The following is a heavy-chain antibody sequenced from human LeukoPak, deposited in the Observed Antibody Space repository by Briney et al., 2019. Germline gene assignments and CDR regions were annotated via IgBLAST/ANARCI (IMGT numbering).Heavy chain of an antibody. J-gene: IGHJ6*03. CDR2: IRSEAYGGTT. D-gene: IGHD2-21*01. CDR3: TRAIDRTIYYYYYMDV. V-gene: IGHV3-49*03. Sequence: TGGSLRLSCTASGFTFGDFAMSWFRQAPGKGLEWVGFIRSEAYGGTTEYAASVKGRFTISRDDSKSIAYLQMNSLKTEDTAVYYCTRAIDRTIYYYYYMDVWGQGTLVTVSS. CDR1: GFTFGDFA.